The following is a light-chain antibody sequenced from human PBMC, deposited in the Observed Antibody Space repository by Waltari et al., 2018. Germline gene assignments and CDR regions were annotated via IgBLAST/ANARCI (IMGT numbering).Light chain of an antibody. Sequence: EILLTQSPGTLSLSPGETATLSCRASQSVRGTLAWYQQKPGQAPRLLIYGASSRATGIPDRFSGSGSGTDFSLTISRLEPEDFAVYYCQHYVRLPATFGQGTRVEIK. CDR2: GAS. CDR3: QHYVRLPAT. J-gene: IGKJ1*01. V-gene: IGKV3-20*01. CDR1: QSVRGT.